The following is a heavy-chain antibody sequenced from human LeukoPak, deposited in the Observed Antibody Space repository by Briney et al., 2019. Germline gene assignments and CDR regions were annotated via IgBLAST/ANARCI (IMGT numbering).Heavy chain of an antibody. Sequence: GASVKVSCKSSGYTFTSYYMHWVRQAPAQGLEWMGIFNPTGGSTRYAQTLQGRVTMTRDTPTSTVYMELSSLRSEDTAVYYCARGRGDLMDIVVVPAVMDVWGQGTTVTVSS. CDR3: ARGRGDLMDIVVVPAVMDV. V-gene: IGHV1-46*04. CDR2: FNPTGGST. J-gene: IGHJ6*02. D-gene: IGHD2-2*03. CDR1: GYTFTSYY.